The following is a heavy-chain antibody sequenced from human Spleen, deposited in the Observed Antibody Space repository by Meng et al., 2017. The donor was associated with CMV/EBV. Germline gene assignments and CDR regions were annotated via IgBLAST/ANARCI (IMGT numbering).Heavy chain of an antibody. CDR1: GFSVTNAW. V-gene: IGHV3-15*01. Sequence: GESLKISCAASGFSVTNAWMTWVRQAPGKGLEWVGRLKSKTDGGPDYAAPVEGRFIISRDDSENTLYLQLNRLKTEDTATYYCTREEISYYYGLRVWGQGTTVTVSS. D-gene: IGHD3-3*01. J-gene: IGHJ6*02. CDR3: TREEISYYYGLRV. CDR2: LKSKTDGGP.